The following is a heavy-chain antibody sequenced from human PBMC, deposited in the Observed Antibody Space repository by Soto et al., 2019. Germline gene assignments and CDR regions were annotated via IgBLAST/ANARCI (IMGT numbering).Heavy chain of an antibody. D-gene: IGHD3-22*01. V-gene: IGHV5-51*01. CDR1: GYSFTSYW. Sequence: GESLRISCKGSGYSFTSYWIGWVRQMPGKGLEWMGIIYPGDSDTRYSPSFQGQVTISADKSISTAYLQWSSLKASDTAMYYCVILVNDSSGYSTPHGYWGQGTPVTVSS. CDR2: IYPGDSDT. J-gene: IGHJ4*02. CDR3: VILVNDSSGYSTPHGY.